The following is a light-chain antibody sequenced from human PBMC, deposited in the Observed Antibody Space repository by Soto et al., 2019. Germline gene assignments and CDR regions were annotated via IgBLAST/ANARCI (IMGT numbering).Light chain of an antibody. CDR3: SSYTSNNTRV. J-gene: IGLJ2*01. Sequence: SALTQPASVSGSPGQSITISCTGTSRDVGSYNYVYWYQQHPGKAPELMIYDVTNRPSGVSNRFSGSKSGNTASLAISGLQAEDEADYYCSSYTSNNTRVFGGGTKLTVL. CDR2: DVT. V-gene: IGLV2-14*03. CDR1: SRDVGSYNY.